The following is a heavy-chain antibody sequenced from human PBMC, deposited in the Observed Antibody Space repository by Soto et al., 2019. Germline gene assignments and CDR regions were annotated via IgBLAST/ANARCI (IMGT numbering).Heavy chain of an antibody. Sequence: WASVKVSCKASGYTFTSYAMHWVRQAPGQRLEWMGWINAGNGNTKYSQKFQGRVTITRDTSASTAYMELSSLRSEDTAVYYCARAPIRYFDWLLPYWGQGTLVTVSS. CDR2: INAGNGNT. D-gene: IGHD3-9*01. V-gene: IGHV1-3*01. CDR3: ARAPIRYFDWLLPY. CDR1: GYTFTSYA. J-gene: IGHJ4*02.